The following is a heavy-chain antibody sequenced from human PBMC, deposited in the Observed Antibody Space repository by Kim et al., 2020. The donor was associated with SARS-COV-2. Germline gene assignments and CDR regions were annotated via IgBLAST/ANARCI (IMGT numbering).Heavy chain of an antibody. CDR3: ARDPWSRLRGVIYSYYGMDV. CDR2: ISYDGSNK. J-gene: IGHJ6*02. Sequence: SLRLSCAASGFTFSNYAIHWVRQAPGKGLEWVAVISYDGSNKYYADSVKGRFTISRDNSKNTLYLQMNSLRAEDTAVYHCARDPWSRLRGVIYSYYGMDVWGQGTTVTVSS. D-gene: IGHD3-10*01. CDR1: GFTFSNYA. V-gene: IGHV3-30-3*01.